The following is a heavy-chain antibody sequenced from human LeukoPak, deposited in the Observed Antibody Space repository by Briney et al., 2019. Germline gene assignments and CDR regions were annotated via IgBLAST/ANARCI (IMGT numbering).Heavy chain of an antibody. Sequence: PGGSLRLSCAASGFTFSSHKMHWVRQAPGKGLEWVSYISSSGSTIHYADSVKGRFTISRDNAKNSLYLQMNSLRAEDTSVYYCARVPDGMFDFWSQGTLVTVSS. CDR1: GFTFSSHK. CDR2: ISSSGSTI. V-gene: IGHV3-48*03. J-gene: IGHJ4*02. CDR3: ARVPDGMFDF. D-gene: IGHD3/OR15-3a*01.